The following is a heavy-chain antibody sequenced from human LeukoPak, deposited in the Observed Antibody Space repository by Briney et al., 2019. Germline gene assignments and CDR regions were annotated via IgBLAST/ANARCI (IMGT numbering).Heavy chain of an antibody. CDR1: GGSISSYY. Sequence: TSETLSLTCTVSGGSISSYYWSWIRQPPGKGLEWIGYIYYSGRTNYNPSLKSRVTISVDTSKNQFSLKLSSVTAADTAVYYCARHGGYCSSTSCYDAFDIWGQGTMVTVSS. V-gene: IGHV4-59*08. J-gene: IGHJ3*02. CDR2: IYYSGRT. CDR3: ARHGGYCSSTSCYDAFDI. D-gene: IGHD2-2*01.